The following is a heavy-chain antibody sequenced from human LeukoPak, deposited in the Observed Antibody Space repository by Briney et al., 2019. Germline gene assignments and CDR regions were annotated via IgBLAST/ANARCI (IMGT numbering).Heavy chain of an antibody. D-gene: IGHD2-15*01. CDR3: ARLSCSGGSCYFPGESFDY. Sequence: SETLSPVRTVAGRSISSSSYYCGWIRQPPGKGLEGFGSIYYSGNTYYSASLKSRVTISVDTSKHQFSLKLSSVTAADTAVYYCARLSCSGGSCYFPGESFDYWGQGTLVTVSS. V-gene: IGHV4-39*01. J-gene: IGHJ4*02. CDR1: GRSISSSSYY. CDR2: IYYSGNT.